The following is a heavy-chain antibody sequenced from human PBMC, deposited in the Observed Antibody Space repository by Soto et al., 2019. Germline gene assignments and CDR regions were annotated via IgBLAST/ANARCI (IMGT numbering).Heavy chain of an antibody. D-gene: IGHD3-10*01. J-gene: IGHJ4*02. CDR1: GFTFSSYA. CDR2: ISYDGSNK. Sequence: GGSLRLSCAASGFTFSSYAMHWVRQAPGKGLEWVAVISYDGSNKYYADSVKGRFTISRDNSKNTLYLQMNSLRAEDTAVYYCARDRSRFYGSGSYYNFDYWGQGTLVT. CDR3: ARDRSRFYGSGSYYNFDY. V-gene: IGHV3-30-3*01.